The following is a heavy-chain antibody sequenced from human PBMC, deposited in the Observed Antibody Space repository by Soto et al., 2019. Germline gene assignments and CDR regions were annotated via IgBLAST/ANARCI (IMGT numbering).Heavy chain of an antibody. CDR1: GFTFSSYA. J-gene: IGHJ6*02. D-gene: IGHD2-8*01. CDR2: ISGSGGST. V-gene: IGHV3-23*01. Sequence: PGGSLRLSCAASGFTFSSYAMSWVRQAPGKGLEWVSAISGSGGSTYYADSVKGRFTISRDNSKNTLYLQMNSLRAEDTAVYCCAKDRGLYDMDGMDVWGQGTTVTVSS. CDR3: AKDRGLYDMDGMDV.